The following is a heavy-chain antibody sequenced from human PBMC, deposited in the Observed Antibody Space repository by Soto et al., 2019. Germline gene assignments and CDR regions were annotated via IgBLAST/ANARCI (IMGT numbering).Heavy chain of an antibody. Sequence: QVQLVESGGGVVQPGRSLRLSCAASGFTFSSYGMHWVRQAPGKGLEWVAVIWYDGSNKYYADSVKGRFTISRDNSRNTLYLQMNSLRAEDTAVYYCARENGNRRVVIKAQYAFDIWGQGTMVTVSS. CDR2: IWYDGSNK. V-gene: IGHV3-33*01. CDR3: ARENGNRRVVIKAQYAFDI. CDR1: GFTFSSYG. D-gene: IGHD3-3*01. J-gene: IGHJ3*02.